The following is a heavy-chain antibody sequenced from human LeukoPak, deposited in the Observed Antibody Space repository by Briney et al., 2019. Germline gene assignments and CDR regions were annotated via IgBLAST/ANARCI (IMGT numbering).Heavy chain of an antibody. CDR2: ISSSGSTI. V-gene: IGHV3-48*03. Sequence: PGGSLRLSCAASGFTFSSYEMNWVRQAPGKGLEWVSYISSSGSTIYYADSVKGRFTISRDNAKNSLYLQMNSLRAEDTAVYYCARDRRFDSSGYYGNWFDPWGRGTLVTVSS. J-gene: IGHJ5*02. CDR3: ARDRRFDSSGYYGNWFDP. D-gene: IGHD3-22*01. CDR1: GFTFSSYE.